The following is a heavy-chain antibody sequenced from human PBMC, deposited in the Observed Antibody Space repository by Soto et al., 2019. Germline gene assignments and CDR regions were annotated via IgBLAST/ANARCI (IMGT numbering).Heavy chain of an antibody. CDR3: AKGLSVIQEWIIDGH. Sequence: GGSLRLSCAASGFSFSIYAMNWVRQAPGKGLEWVAFMSYDGNKKYYADSVKGRFTISRDNSKNTLYLQMDSLRADDTAMYYCAKGLSVIQEWIIDGHWGQGTQVTVSS. V-gene: IGHV3-30*18. CDR2: MSYDGNKK. J-gene: IGHJ4*02. CDR1: GFSFSIYA. D-gene: IGHD5-18*01.